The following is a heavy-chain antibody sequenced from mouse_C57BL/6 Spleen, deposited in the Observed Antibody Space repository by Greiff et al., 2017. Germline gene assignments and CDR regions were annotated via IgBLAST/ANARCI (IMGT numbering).Heavy chain of an antibody. CDR1: GYTFTSYW. V-gene: IGHV1-50*01. CDR3: ARKDGYDGFDY. J-gene: IGHJ2*01. D-gene: IGHD2-2*01. Sequence: QVQLKQPGAELVKPGASVKLSCKASGYTFTSYWMQWVNQRPGQGLEWIGEIDPSDSYTTYNQKFKGKATLTVDTSSSTAYMQLSSLISEDAAVYYCARKDGYDGFDYWGQGTTLTVSS. CDR2: IDPSDSYT.